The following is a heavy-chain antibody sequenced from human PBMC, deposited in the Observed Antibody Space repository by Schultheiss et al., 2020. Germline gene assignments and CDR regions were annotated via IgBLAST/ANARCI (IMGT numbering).Heavy chain of an antibody. D-gene: IGHD3-10*01. CDR1: GFTFSGSA. V-gene: IGHV3-30*04. CDR3: AKAPYYYGSGSYYGFDY. J-gene: IGHJ4*02. Sequence: GESLKISCAASGFTFSGSAMHWVRQASGKGLEWVAVISYDGSNKYYADSVKGRFTISRDNSKNTLYLQMNSLRAEDTAVYYCAKAPYYYGSGSYYGFDYWGQGTLVTVSS. CDR2: ISYDGSNK.